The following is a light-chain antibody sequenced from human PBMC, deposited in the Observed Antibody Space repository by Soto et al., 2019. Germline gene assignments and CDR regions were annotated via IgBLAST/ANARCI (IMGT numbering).Light chain of an antibody. Sequence: EMQMTESPGGLCGSEEDRITITCRASQTISSWLAWYQQKPGKAPKLLIYKASTLKSGVPSRFSGSGSGTEFTLTIPILQPEDVATYYCQQSYSSPWTAGEGTKVDI. CDR3: QQSYSSPWT. CDR1: QTISSW. CDR2: KAS. J-gene: IGKJ1*01. V-gene: IGKV1-5*03.